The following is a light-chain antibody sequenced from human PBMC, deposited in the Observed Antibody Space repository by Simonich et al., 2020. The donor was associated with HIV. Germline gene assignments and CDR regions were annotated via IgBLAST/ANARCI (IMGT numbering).Light chain of an antibody. CDR3: SSYTSSSTVV. V-gene: IGLV2-14*01. CDR1: SSDVGGYNY. J-gene: IGLJ2*01. CDR2: DVR. Sequence: QSALTQPASVSGSPGQSITISCTGSSSDVGGYNYVSWYQQHPGKAPTLMIYDVRKRPSGVSTLFSGSKSGNTASLTISGLQAEDEADYYCSSYTSSSTVVFGGGTKLTVL.